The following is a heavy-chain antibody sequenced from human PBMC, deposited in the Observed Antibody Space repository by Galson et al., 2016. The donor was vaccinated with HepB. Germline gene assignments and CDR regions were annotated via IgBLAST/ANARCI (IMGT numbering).Heavy chain of an antibody. J-gene: IGHJ6*03. CDR1: GGSISNAGYY. CDR2: IYTSGST. D-gene: IGHD2-2*01. CDR3: AREVIVVAPASRSYYYYYMDV. Sequence: TLSLTCTVTGGSISNAGYYWSWIRQPAGKGLEWLGRIYTSGSTNYSPSLKSRVTISVDTSRNQFSLRLSSVTAADTAVYYCAREVIVVAPASRSYYYYYMDVWGKGTTVTVSS. V-gene: IGHV4-61*02.